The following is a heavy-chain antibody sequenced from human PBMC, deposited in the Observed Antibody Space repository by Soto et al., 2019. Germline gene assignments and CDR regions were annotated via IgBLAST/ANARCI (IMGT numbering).Heavy chain of an antibody. Sequence: VASVKVSSKESGYTLTGNYMHWVRQAPGQGLEWMGWINPNSGGTNYAQKFQGWVTMTRDTSISTAYMELSRLRSDDTAVYYCARDGSIAAAGSYYYYGMDVWGQGTTVTVSS. D-gene: IGHD6-13*01. CDR2: INPNSGGT. J-gene: IGHJ6*02. V-gene: IGHV1-2*04. CDR3: ARDGSIAAAGSYYYYGMDV. CDR1: GYTLTGNY.